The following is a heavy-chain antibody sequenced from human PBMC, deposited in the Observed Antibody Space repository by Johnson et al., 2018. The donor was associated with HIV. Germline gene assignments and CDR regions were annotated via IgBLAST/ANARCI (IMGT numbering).Heavy chain of an antibody. CDR1: GFTFDDYA. D-gene: IGHD6-13*01. J-gene: IGHJ3*02. CDR3: ANDKGSSSWSGLDI. V-gene: IGHV3-9*01. Sequence: VQLVESWGGLVQPGRSLRLSCAASGFTFDDYAMHWVRQAPGKGLEWVSGISWNSASIGYADSVKGRFTISRDNAKNSLYLQLNSLRAEDTALYYCANDKGSSSWSGLDIWGQGTMVTVSS. CDR2: ISWNSASI.